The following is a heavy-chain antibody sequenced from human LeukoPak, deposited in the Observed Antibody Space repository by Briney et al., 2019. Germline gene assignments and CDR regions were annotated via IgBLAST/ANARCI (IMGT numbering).Heavy chain of an antibody. J-gene: IGHJ5*02. CDR2: MNPKSGNT. CDR1: GYTLTKYD. V-gene: IGHV1-8*01. Sequence: ASVKVSCKASGYTLTKYDINWVRQSTGQGPEWMGWMNPKSGNTGYAQKFQGRVTMTRNTSISTAYMELSSLRSDDTAVYYCARDQDIVVVVAALRQREMGGFDPWGQGTLVTVSS. CDR3: ARDQDIVVVVAALRQREMGGFDP. D-gene: IGHD2-15*01.